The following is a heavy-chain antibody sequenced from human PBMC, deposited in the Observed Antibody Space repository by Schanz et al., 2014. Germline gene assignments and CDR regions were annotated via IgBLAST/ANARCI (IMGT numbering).Heavy chain of an antibody. J-gene: IGHJ4*02. V-gene: IGHV3-30*02. D-gene: IGHD4-17*01. CDR2: IRNDGNNK. CDR1: GFTFSFSG. Sequence: QVQLLESGGGVVQPGGSLRLSCAASGFTFSFSGMQWVRQAPGKGLEWVAFIRNDGNNKYYADSVKGRFTISRDNSKNTLYLQMSSLRGEDTAVYYCAKAPYADYGYFHHWGQGTLVTVSS. CDR3: AKAPYADYGYFHH.